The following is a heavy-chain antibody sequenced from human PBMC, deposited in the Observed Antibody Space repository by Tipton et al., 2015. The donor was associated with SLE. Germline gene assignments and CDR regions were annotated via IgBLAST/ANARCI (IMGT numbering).Heavy chain of an antibody. CDR1: GFTFSSYW. V-gene: IGHV3-23*01. J-gene: IGHJ3*01. CDR2: INFSGDIT. D-gene: IGHD3-16*01. Sequence: SLRLSCAASGFTFSSYWMHWVRQAPGKGLEWVGGINFSGDITYYADSVKGRITISRDNSKNTLSLQMNSLRVEDTAVYYCARDRRSWGGSNAFDVWGQGTLVTVSS. CDR3: ARDRRSWGGSNAFDV.